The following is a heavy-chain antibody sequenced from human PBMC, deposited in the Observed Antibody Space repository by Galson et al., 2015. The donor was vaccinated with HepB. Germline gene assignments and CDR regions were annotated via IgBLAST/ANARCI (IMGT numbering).Heavy chain of an antibody. V-gene: IGHV1-18*01. CDR2: INGYTDNT. J-gene: IGHJ4*02. Sequence: SVKVSCKASGYTFSSNGISWVRQAPGQGLEWMGWINGYTDNTKYAQKFQDRLTMTTDTSTSTAYMELRGLRSDDTAVYFCARERASEWLLPIDHWGQGTLVTVSS. CDR3: ARERASEWLLPIDH. D-gene: IGHD3-3*01. CDR1: GYTFSSNG.